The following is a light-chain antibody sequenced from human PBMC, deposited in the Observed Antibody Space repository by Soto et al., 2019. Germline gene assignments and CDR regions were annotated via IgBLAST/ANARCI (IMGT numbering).Light chain of an antibody. J-gene: IGKJ1*01. V-gene: IGKV1-5*03. CDR3: QHYNSYSEA. CDR1: QTINRW. CDR2: KAS. Sequence: DIQMTQSPSTLSASVVDRVTITFRASQTINRWLAWHQQKPGKAPKLLIYKASTLKSGVPSRFSGSGSGTEFTLTISSLQPDDFATYYCQHYNSYSEAFGQGTKVDIK.